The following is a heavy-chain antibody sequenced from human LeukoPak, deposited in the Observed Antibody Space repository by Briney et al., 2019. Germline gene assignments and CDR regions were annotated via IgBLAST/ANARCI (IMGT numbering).Heavy chain of an antibody. CDR3: ARISSSSWYTPYFNY. D-gene: IGHD6-13*01. Sequence: ASVKVSCKASGYTFTGYYMHWVRQAPGQGLEWMGCINPNSGDTNYSQKFQGRVTMTRDTSISTAYMELSRLTSDDTGVYYCARISSSSWYTPYFNYWGQGTLVIVSS. V-gene: IGHV1-2*02. CDR2: INPNSGDT. CDR1: GYTFTGYY. J-gene: IGHJ4*02.